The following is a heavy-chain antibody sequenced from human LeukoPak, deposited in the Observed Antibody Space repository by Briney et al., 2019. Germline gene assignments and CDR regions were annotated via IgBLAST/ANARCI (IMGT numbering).Heavy chain of an antibody. CDR1: GFTFDDYA. CDR2: ISWNSGSI. CDR3: AKDIGYYYDSSGYDY. V-gene: IGHV3-9*01. D-gene: IGHD3-22*01. Sequence: GGSLRLSCAASGFTFDDYAMHWVRQAPGKGLEWVSGISWNSGSIGYADSVNGRFTISRDNAKNSLYLQMNSLRAEDTALYYCAKDIGYYYDSSGYDYWGQGTLVTVSS. J-gene: IGHJ4*02.